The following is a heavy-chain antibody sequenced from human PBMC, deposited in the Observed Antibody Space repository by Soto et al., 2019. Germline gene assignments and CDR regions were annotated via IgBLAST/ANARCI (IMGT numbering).Heavy chain of an antibody. D-gene: IGHD2-2*01. V-gene: IGHV3-11*01. CDR3: ARVTTSWYFDF. J-gene: IGHJ4*02. CDR2: MSSSGSAI. CDR1: GFIFSDYY. Sequence: QVQLVESGGGLVKPGGSLRLSCAASGFIFSDYYKGWIRQAPGKGLDWVSYMSSSGSAIYYADSLKGRFTISRDNAKNSLYLQMSSLGAEDTAVYFCARVTTSWYFDFWGQGTLVTVSS.